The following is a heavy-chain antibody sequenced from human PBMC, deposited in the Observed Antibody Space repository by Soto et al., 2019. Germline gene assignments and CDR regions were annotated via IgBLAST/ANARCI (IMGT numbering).Heavy chain of an antibody. V-gene: IGHV3-21*01. Sequence: LRLSCAASGFTFSTYSMNWVRQAPGKGLEWVSSIHRASIYIYYADSVRGRFTISRDNAKNSLYLQMDSLRVEDTAVYYCARRTVTTYHYFDYWGQGTLVTVSS. D-gene: IGHD4-17*01. CDR2: IHRASIYI. J-gene: IGHJ4*02. CDR3: ARRTVTTYHYFDY. CDR1: GFTFSTYS.